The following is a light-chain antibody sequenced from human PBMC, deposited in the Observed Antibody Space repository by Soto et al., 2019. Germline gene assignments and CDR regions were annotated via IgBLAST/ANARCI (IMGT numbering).Light chain of an antibody. V-gene: IGKV1-5*03. CDR3: QQYHSVPRT. Sequence: DIQMTQSPSTLYGSVGDRVTISCRASQSISSWLAWYQQKPGKAPKLLIYKASTLETGVPSRFSGSGSGTEFTLTISSLQPDDFATYYCQQYHSVPRTFGQGTKLEIK. CDR2: KAS. CDR1: QSISSW. J-gene: IGKJ2*02.